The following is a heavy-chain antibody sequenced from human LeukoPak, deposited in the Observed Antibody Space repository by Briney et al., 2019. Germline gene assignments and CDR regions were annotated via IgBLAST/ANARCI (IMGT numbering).Heavy chain of an antibody. CDR1: GFTFSSYW. J-gene: IGHJ4*02. Sequence: GGSLRLSCAASGFTFSSYWMHWVRQAPGKGLVWVSRINSDGSTTTYADSVKGRFTISRDNAKNTLYLQMNSLRADDTAVYYCATPGYDTSGNYLFDNWGQGTLVTVSS. V-gene: IGHV3-74*01. D-gene: IGHD3-22*01. CDR3: ATPGYDTSGNYLFDN. CDR2: INSDGSTT.